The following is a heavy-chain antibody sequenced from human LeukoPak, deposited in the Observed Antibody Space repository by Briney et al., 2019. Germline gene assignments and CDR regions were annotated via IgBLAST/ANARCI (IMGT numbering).Heavy chain of an antibody. Sequence: GGSLRLSCAASGFPFNTYWMSWVRQAPGKGLEWVANIKPDGKQKYYMDSVRGRFTISRDNAQNSLYLQMDNLRPEDTAVYYCASDEWWQFIAVAITSYFDRWGQGTLVTVSS. J-gene: IGHJ4*01. D-gene: IGHD6-19*01. CDR1: GFPFNTYW. V-gene: IGHV3-7*01. CDR3: ASDEWWQFIAVAITSYFDR. CDR2: IKPDGKQK.